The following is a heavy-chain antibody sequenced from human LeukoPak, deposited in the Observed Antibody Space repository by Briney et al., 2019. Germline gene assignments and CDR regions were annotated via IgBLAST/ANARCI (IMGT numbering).Heavy chain of an antibody. CDR3: AGSTGTLDY. D-gene: IGHD1-7*01. CDR1: GSPFNVYW. Sequence: PGGSVRLSCAASGSPFNVYWMHWVRQVPGEGLVWVSCINNDGSTTDYADSVKGRFSISRDNAKNTLFLQMNSLRVEDTAIYYCAGSTGTLDYWGQGALVTVYS. CDR2: INNDGSTT. V-gene: IGHV3-74*01. J-gene: IGHJ4*02.